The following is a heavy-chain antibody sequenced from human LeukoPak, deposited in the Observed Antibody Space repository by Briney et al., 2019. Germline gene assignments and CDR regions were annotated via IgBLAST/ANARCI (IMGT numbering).Heavy chain of an antibody. D-gene: IGHD5-18*01. CDR2: INYGGST. Sequence: SETLSLTCSVSGGSLSDDYWSWIRQPPGKALEWLGYINYGGSTNYNPSLKSRVTISVDTSKNQFSLNLNSVSAADTAVYYCARRRPAPMVNLEEDVQYYMDVWGSGTTVTVSS. CDR3: ARRRPAPMVNLEEDVQYYMDV. CDR1: GGSLSDDY. J-gene: IGHJ6*03. V-gene: IGHV4-59*08.